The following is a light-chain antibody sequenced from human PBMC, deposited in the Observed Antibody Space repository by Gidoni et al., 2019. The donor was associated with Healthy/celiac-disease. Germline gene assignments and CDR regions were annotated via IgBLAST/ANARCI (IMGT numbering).Light chain of an antibody. V-gene: IGLV1-44*01. J-gene: IGLJ3*02. CDR3: AAWDDSLNGRV. CDR2: SNN. Sequence: QSVLTQPPSASGTPGQRVTISCSGSRPNIGSNTVNWYQQLPGTAPKLPIYSNNQRPSGVPDRFSGSKSGTSASLAISGLQSEDEADYYCAAWDDSLNGRVFGGGTKLTVL. CDR1: RPNIGSNT.